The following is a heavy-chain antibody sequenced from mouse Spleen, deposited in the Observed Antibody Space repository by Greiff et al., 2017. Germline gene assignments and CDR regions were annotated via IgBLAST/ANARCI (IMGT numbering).Heavy chain of an antibody. CDR1: GYTFTEYT. D-gene: IGHD1-2*01. J-gene: IGHJ2*01. V-gene: IGHV1-62-2*01. CDR2: FYPGSGSI. CDR3: ARHEDPLSLLRLGYFDY. Sequence: QVQLQQSGAELVKPGASVKLSCKASGYTFTEYTIHWVKQRSGQGLEWIGWFYPGSGSIKYNEKFKDKATLTADKSSSTVYMELSRLTSEDSAVYFCARHEDPLSLLRLGYFDYWGQGTTLTVSS.